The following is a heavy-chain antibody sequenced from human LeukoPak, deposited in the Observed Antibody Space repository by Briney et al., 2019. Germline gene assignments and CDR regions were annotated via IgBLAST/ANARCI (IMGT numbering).Heavy chain of an antibody. CDR1: GFTFSSYN. CDR3: AKDFGYGVDY. D-gene: IGHD5-12*01. CDR2: IRLDGNNK. V-gene: IGHV3-30*02. J-gene: IGHJ4*02. Sequence: GGSLRLSCAASGFTFSSYNMHWVRQPPGKGLEWVAFIRLDGNNKYYADSVKGRFTISRDNSKNTLFLQMNSLRAEDTAVCYCAKDFGYGVDYWGQGTLVTVSS.